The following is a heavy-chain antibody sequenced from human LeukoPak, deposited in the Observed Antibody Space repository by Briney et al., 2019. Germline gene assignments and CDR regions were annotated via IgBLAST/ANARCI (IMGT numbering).Heavy chain of an antibody. CDR2: IYCSGST. V-gene: IGHV4-59*08. CDR1: GFTISSYY. Sequence: KSSETLTLTCAASGFTISSYYRSWIRQPPGKGLEWVAYIYCSGSTNYNPSLERGVTITADTSKNQFSLKLGSVTAADKAVYYWARHYGSGKTDFDYWGQGTLVTVSS. D-gene: IGHD3-10*01. J-gene: IGHJ4*02. CDR3: ARHYGSGKTDFDY.